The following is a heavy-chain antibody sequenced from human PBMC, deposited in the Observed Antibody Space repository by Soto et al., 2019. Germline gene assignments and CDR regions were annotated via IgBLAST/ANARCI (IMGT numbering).Heavy chain of an antibody. CDR2: IIPMLGMS. CDR1: AGTFSSYT. V-gene: IGHV1-69*02. CDR3: ETSYGWGSRAFDG. J-gene: IGHJ4*02. D-gene: IGHD3-10*01. Sequence: QVQLVPSGAEVKKPGSSVRVSCKASAGTFSSYTINWVRQAPGQGLEWMGRIIPMLGMSNYALRVKGRVTSPADKSTTAAYMDLSSLRSDCTAVYYCETSYGWGSRAFDGWAQGTLVTVSS.